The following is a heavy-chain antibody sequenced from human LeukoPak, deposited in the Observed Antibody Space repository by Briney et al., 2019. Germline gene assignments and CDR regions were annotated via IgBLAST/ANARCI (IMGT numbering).Heavy chain of an antibody. CDR1: GFTFSGYA. V-gene: IGHV3-23*01. CDR3: AKDIAQGYTFGSIEQDY. Sequence: GGSLRLSCAASGFTFSGYAMTWVRQAPGKGLEWVSAISESGSGTYYADSVKGRFTISRDNSKDTLSLQMNSLRAEDTAVYYCAKDIAQGYTFGSIEQDYWGQGTLVTVSS. J-gene: IGHJ4*02. D-gene: IGHD5-18*01. CDR2: ISESGSGT.